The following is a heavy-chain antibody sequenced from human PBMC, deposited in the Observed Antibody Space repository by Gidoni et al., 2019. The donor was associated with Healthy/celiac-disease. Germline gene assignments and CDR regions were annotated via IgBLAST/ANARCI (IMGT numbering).Heavy chain of an antibody. CDR1: GYSFTSYW. CDR2: IYPGDSDT. D-gene: IGHD6-13*01. J-gene: IGHJ4*02. Sequence: EVQLVQSGAEVKKPGESLKISCKGSGYSFTSYWIGWVRQMPGKGLEWMGIIYPGDSDTRYSPSFQGQVTISADKSISTAYLQWSSLKASDTAMYYCARSKQQLVPVYYFDYWGQGTLVTVSS. V-gene: IGHV5-51*01. CDR3: ARSKQQLVPVYYFDY.